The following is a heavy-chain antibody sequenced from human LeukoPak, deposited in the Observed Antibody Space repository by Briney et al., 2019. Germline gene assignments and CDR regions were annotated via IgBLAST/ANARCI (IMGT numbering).Heavy chain of an antibody. CDR3: ARGDSYGDYAYYYYGMDV. V-gene: IGHV4-61*01. D-gene: IGHD4-17*01. Sequence: KPSETLSLTCTVSGGSVSSGSYYWSWIRQPPEKGLEWIGYIYYSGSTNYNPSLKSRVTISVDTSKNQFSLKLSSVTAADTAVYYCARGDSYGDYAYYYYGMDVWGQGTTVTVSS. CDR1: GGSVSSGSYY. J-gene: IGHJ6*02. CDR2: IYYSGST.